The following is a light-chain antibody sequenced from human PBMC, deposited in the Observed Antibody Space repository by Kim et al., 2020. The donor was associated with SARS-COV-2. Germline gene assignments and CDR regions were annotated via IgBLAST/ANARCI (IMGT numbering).Light chain of an antibody. CDR2: RNN. J-gene: IGLJ3*02. Sequence: GQGVSVSCSGSSSNIGRNYVYWYQQLPGPAPRLLIHRNNQRPSGVPARFSGSKSGTSASLAISGLRSEDEADYYCAAWDDSLSGWVFGGGTMLTV. CDR1: SSNIGRNY. V-gene: IGLV1-47*01. CDR3: AAWDDSLSGWV.